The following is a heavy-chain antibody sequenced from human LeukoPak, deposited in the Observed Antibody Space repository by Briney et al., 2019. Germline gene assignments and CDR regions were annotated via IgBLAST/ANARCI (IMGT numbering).Heavy chain of an antibody. CDR1: EVTFSNYA. J-gene: IGHJ4*02. D-gene: IGHD4-11*01. CDR3: ARSGGLQKFDY. Sequence: PGGSLRLSCAASEVTFSNYAVHWVRQVPGKGLQWVAVISYDGNTIHYADSVKGRFIISRDTSKNTLYLQMNSLRAEDTAVYYCARSGGLQKFDYWDQGTLVTVSS. V-gene: IGHV3-30-3*01. CDR2: ISYDGNTI.